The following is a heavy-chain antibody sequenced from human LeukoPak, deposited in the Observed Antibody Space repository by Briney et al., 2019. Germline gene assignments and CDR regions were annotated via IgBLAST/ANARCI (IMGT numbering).Heavy chain of an antibody. CDR2: IKQDGSEK. V-gene: IGHV3-7*01. CDR3: ARGSRPNYFDTMNI. CDR1: GFTFGSYW. Sequence: AXXGFTFGSYWXSWVRQAPGKGVXWVANIKQDGSEKYNVDSVKGRFTISRDNAKNSLYLQMNSLTTEDTAVYYCARGSRPNYFDTMNIWGQGTMVTVSS. D-gene: IGHD3-22*01. J-gene: IGHJ3*02.